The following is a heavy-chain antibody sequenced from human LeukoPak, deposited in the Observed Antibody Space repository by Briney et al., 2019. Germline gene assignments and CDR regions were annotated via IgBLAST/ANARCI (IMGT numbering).Heavy chain of an antibody. CDR3: ARGGSGWSNWFDP. CDR2: ISTSSSYI. CDR1: GFTFSSYM. D-gene: IGHD6-19*01. Sequence: GGSLRLSCAASGFTFSSYMMNWVRQAPGKGLEWVSSISTSSSYIYYADSVKGRFTISRDNAKNSLFLQMNSLRAEDTAVYYCARGGSGWSNWFDPWGQGTLVTVSS. J-gene: IGHJ5*02. V-gene: IGHV3-21*01.